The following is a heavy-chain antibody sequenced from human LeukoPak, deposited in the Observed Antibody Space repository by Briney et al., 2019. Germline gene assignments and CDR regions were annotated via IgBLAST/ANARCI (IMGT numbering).Heavy chain of an antibody. V-gene: IGHV5-51*01. J-gene: IGHJ4*02. Sequence: GGALQIPFHGSGCRFTSYWIGRGRQLPGTSLEWMVAIYPGDSDTRYSPSFQGQVTISADKSISTAYLHWSSLKVSDTAMYYCARRSAPYYDISGGFDYWGQGTLVTVSS. CDR1: GCRFTSYW. D-gene: IGHD3-22*01. CDR2: IYPGDSDT. CDR3: ARRSAPYYDISGGFDY.